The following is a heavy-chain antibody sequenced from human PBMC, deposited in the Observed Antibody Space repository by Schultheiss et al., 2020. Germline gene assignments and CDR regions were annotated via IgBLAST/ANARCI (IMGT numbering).Heavy chain of an antibody. V-gene: IGHV3-33*08. CDR1: GFTFSNYA. D-gene: IGHD3-22*01. Sequence: GGSLRLSCAASGFTFSNYAMSWVRQAPGKGLEWVAVIWYDGSNKYYADSVKGRFTISRDNSKNTLYLQMNSLRAEDTAVYYCANGGGGYDSSGYLVDYWGQGTLVTVSS. CDR2: IWYDGSNK. J-gene: IGHJ4*02. CDR3: ANGGGGYDSSGYLVDY.